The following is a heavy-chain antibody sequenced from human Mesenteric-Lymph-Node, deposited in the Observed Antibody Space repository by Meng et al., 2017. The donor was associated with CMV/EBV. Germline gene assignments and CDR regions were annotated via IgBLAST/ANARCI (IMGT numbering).Heavy chain of an antibody. CDR2: IGSSGSTI. D-gene: IGHD1-1*01. CDR1: GFTFNTYE. CDR3: ARETGTTSFDY. J-gene: IGHJ4*02. Sequence: GESLKISCAASGFTFNTYEMNWVRQAPGKGLEWVSYIGSSGSTIHYADSVKGRFTISRDNAKNSLYLQMNSLGAEDTAVYFCARETGTTSFDYWGQGTLVTVSS. V-gene: IGHV3-48*03.